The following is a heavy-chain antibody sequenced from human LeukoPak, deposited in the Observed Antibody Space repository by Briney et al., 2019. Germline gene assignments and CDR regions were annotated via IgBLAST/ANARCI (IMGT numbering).Heavy chain of an antibody. J-gene: IGHJ3*02. CDR3: AKDLGDNNYYDSSGYLAFDI. CDR1: GFTFSSYA. Sequence: GGYLRLYCAASGFTFSSYAMSWVRQAPGKGLEWVSAISGSGGSTYYADSVKGRFTISRDNSKDTLYLQMNSLRAEDTAVYHCAKDLGDNNYYDSSGYLAFDIWGQGTMVTVSS. D-gene: IGHD3-22*01. CDR2: ISGSGGST. V-gene: IGHV3-23*01.